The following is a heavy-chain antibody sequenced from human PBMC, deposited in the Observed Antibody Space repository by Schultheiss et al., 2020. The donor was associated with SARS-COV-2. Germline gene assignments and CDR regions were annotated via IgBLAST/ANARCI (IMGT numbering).Heavy chain of an antibody. J-gene: IGHJ3*02. CDR3: ARVSLLWFGELFSYAFDI. CDR1: GGSISSYY. V-gene: IGHV4-34*01. D-gene: IGHD3-10*01. CDR2: INHSGST. Sequence: SETLSLTCTVSGGSISSYYWSWIRQPPGKGLEWIGEINHSGSTNYNPSLKSRVTISVDTSKNQFSLKLSSVTAADTAVYYCARVSLLWFGELFSYAFDIWGQGTMVTVSS.